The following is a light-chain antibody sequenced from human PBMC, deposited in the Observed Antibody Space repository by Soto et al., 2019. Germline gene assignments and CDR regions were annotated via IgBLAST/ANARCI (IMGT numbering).Light chain of an antibody. CDR1: SSDIGGYNY. CDR3: SSYTMGKTRL. V-gene: IGLV2-14*01. CDR2: EVS. Sequence: QSVLTQPASVSGSPGQSITISCTGTSSDIGGYNYVSWYQQHQNKAPKLIIYEVSRRPSGVSGRFSGSKSGNTASLTISGLQAEDEAHYHCSSYTMGKTRLFGGGTKLTVL. J-gene: IGLJ2*01.